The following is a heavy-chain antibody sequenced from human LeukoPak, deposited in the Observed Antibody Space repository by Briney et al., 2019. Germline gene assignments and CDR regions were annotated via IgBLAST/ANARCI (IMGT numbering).Heavy chain of an antibody. D-gene: IGHD6-6*01. V-gene: IGHV3-23*01. CDR1: GFTFSSYA. CDR2: ISGSGGST. J-gene: IGHJ4*02. Sequence: HPGGSLRLSCAASGFTFSSYAMSWVRQAPGKGLEWVSAISGSGGSTYYAGSVKGRFTISRDNSKNTLYLQTNSLRAEDTAVYYCAKGKATRSSSIDSWGQGILVTVSS. CDR3: AKGKATRSSSIDS.